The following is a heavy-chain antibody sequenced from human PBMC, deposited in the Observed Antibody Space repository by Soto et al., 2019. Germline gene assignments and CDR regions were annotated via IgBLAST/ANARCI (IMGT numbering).Heavy chain of an antibody. CDR1: GASISRSIYF. D-gene: IGHD2-2*02. V-gene: IGHV4-39*01. J-gene: IGHJ4*02. CDR2: IYYGGST. CDR3: ARNIGYCTSTTCHKPSDY. Sequence: QLQLQESGPGLVKASETLSLTCTVSGASISRSIYFWGWIRQPPGEGLEWIGSIYYGGSTYYNPSLKSRVTISADTSKNQFSLELSSVTAADTAVYFCARNIGYCTSTTCHKPSDYWGQGTLVTVSS.